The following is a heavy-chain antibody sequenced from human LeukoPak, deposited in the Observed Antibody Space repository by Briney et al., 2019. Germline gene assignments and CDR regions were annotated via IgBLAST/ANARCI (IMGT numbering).Heavy chain of an antibody. V-gene: IGHV3-30-3*01. CDR3: VPEPEYGESG. Sequence: GGSLRLSCAASGFTFSSYAMHWVRQAPGKGLEWVAVISYDGSNKYYADSVKGRFTISRDNSKNTLYLQMNSLRVEDTAVYYCVPEPEYGESGGGQGALVTVSS. CDR1: GFTFSSYA. CDR2: ISYDGSNK. J-gene: IGHJ4*02. D-gene: IGHD4-17*01.